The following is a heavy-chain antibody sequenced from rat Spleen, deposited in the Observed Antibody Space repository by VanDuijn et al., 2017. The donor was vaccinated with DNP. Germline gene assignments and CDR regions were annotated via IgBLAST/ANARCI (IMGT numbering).Heavy chain of an antibody. CDR1: GFTFSNYD. D-gene: IGHD4-1*01. J-gene: IGHJ2*01. CDR3: TREGLRASDY. CDR2: ISTSGGST. V-gene: IGHV5-27*01. Sequence: EVQLVESGGGLVQPGRSLKLSCAASGFTFSNYDMAWVRQAPTKGLEWVASISTSGGSTYYRDSVKGRFTVSRDNAKSTLYLQMDSLRSEDTAIYYCTREGLRASDYWGQGVMVTVSS.